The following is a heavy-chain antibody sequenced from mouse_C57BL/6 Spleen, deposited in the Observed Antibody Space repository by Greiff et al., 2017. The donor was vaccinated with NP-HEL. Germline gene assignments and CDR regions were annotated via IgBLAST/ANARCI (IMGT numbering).Heavy chain of an antibody. Sequence: EVQLQQSGPELVKPGASVKMSCKASGYTFTDYNMHWVKQSHGKSLEWIGYINPNNGGTSYNQKFKGKATLTVNKSSSTAYMELRSLTSEDSAVYYCARERGLRREAMDYWGQGTSVTVSS. J-gene: IGHJ4*01. CDR2: INPNNGGT. CDR3: ARERGLRREAMDY. CDR1: GYTFTDYN. V-gene: IGHV1-22*01. D-gene: IGHD2-2*01.